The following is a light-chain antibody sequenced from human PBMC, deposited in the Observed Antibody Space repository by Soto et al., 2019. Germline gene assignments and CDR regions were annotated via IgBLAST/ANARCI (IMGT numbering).Light chain of an antibody. CDR3: QQRSIWVT. CDR1: QSVSNY. CDR2: DAS. V-gene: IGKV3-11*01. J-gene: IGKJ4*01. Sequence: EIVLTQSPATLSLFPGERATLSCRTSQSVSNYLAWFQQKPGQAPRLLIYDASNRATGIPARFTGSGSGTDFPLTISSLEVEDSAVYYCQQRSIWVTFGGGTKVQIK.